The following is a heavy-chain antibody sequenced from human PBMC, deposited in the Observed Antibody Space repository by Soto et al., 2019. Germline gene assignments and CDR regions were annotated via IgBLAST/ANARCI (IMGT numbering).Heavy chain of an antibody. CDR2: ISGSGADT. D-gene: IGHD2-15*01. V-gene: IGHV3-23*01. CDR1: GFIFSNYA. Sequence: EVQLLESGGGLVQPGGSLRLSCAPSGFIFSNYAMSWVRQARGKGLEWVSAISGSGADTYYTESVKGRFTISRDNFKNTLYLQMNSLRAEDTAVYYCAKDTGRGGGSVFDYWRQGTLVTVSS. J-gene: IGHJ4*02. CDR3: AKDTGRGGGSVFDY.